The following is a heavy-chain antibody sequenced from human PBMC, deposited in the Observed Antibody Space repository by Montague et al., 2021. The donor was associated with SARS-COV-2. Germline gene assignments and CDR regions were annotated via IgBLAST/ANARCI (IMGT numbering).Heavy chain of an antibody. CDR1: GYSINSNYY. CDR2: ISHGEGT. J-gene: IGHJ6*02. CDR3: ASHCGGGRCYFGMDV. Sequence: SETLSLTCTVSGYSINSNYYWGWIRQPPGKGLEWVGQISHGEGTNYNPSLKSRVTISVDTSKNQVSLKLSSVTAADTAVYYCASHCGGGRCYFGMDVWGQGTTVTVSS. V-gene: IGHV4-38-2*02. D-gene: IGHD2-15*01.